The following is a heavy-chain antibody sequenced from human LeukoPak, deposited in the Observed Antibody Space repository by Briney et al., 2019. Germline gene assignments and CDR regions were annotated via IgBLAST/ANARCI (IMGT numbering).Heavy chain of an antibody. J-gene: IGHJ4*02. D-gene: IGHD2-2*01. CDR1: GFTFTSYT. Sequence: GGPLRLSCAASGFTFTSYTMNWVRQAPGKGLEWVSYITSSSTTISYADSVKGRFTISRDNAKNSLYLQMNSLRAEDTAVFYCANHLACGSTSCPPFDDWGQGTLVTVSS. V-gene: IGHV3-48*01. CDR3: ANHLACGSTSCPPFDD. CDR2: ITSSSTTI.